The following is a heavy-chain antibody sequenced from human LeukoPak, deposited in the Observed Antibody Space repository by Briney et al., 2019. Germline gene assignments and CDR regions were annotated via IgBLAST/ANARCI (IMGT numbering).Heavy chain of an antibody. D-gene: IGHD3-3*01. Sequence: GGSLRLSCAASGFTFSSYGMHWVRQAPGKRLEWVAVISYDGSNKYYADSVKGRFTISRDNSKNTLYLQMNSLRAEDTAVYYCAKAYYDFWSGYLLASWGVTGSTDYWGQGTLVTVSS. CDR1: GFTFSSYG. CDR2: ISYDGSNK. CDR3: AKAYYDFWSGYLLASWGVTGSTDY. J-gene: IGHJ4*02. V-gene: IGHV3-30*18.